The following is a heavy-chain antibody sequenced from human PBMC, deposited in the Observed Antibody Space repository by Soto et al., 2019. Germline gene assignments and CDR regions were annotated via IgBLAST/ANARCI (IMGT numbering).Heavy chain of an antibody. Sequence: QLQLQESGPGLVKPSETLSLTCTVSGGSISSSSYYWGWIRQPPGKGLEWIGSIYYSGSTYYNPSLKSRVTISVDTSKNQFSLKLSSVTAADTAVYYCARHSRGIAAAGEVYWGQGTLVTVSS. CDR1: GGSISSSSYY. V-gene: IGHV4-39*01. CDR2: IYYSGST. J-gene: IGHJ4*02. D-gene: IGHD6-13*01. CDR3: ARHSRGIAAAGEVY.